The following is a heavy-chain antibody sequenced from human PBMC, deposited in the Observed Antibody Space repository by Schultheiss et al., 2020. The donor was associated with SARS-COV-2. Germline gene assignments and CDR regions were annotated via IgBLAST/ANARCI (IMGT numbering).Heavy chain of an antibody. CDR2: IYHSGST. J-gene: IGHJ6*02. D-gene: IGHD1-1*01. Sequence: GSLRLSCRVSGGSISSYYWSWVRQPPGKGLEWIGEIYHSGSTNYNPYLKSRVTISVDKSKNQFSLKLSSVTAADTAVYYCASQGTQYYYYYGMDVWGQGATVTVAS. CDR1: GGSISSYY. CDR3: ASQGTQYYYYYGMDV. V-gene: IGHV4-4*02.